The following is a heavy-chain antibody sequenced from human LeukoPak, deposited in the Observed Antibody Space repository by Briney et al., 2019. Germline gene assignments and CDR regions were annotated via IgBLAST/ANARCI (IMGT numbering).Heavy chain of an antibody. CDR2: INHSGST. D-gene: IGHD3-16*02. CDR1: GGSFSGHY. CDR3: ARHDYRGINDGMDV. V-gene: IGHV4-34*01. Sequence: SETLSLTCVVYGGSFSGHYWSWIRQPPGKGLEWIGEINHSGSTNYIPSLKSRVTISVDPSKSQFSLKLSSVTAADTAVYYCARHDYRGINDGMDVWGQGTTVIVSS. J-gene: IGHJ6*02.